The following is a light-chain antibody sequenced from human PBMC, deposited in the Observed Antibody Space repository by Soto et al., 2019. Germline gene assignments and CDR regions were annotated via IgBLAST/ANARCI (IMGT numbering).Light chain of an antibody. CDR3: SSSAGNNSV. V-gene: IGLV2-8*01. CDR2: EVT. Sequence: QSVLTQPPSASGSPGQSVTISCTGTSSDVGGWNYVSWYQQHPGKAPKLMSYEVTKRPSGVPDRFSGSKSGNTASLTVSGPLAEDEADYSCSSSAGNNSVFGKRTKVTVL. CDR1: SSDVGGWNY. J-gene: IGLJ1*01.